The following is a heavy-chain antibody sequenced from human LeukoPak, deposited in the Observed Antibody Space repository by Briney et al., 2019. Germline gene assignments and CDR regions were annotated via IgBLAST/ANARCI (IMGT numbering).Heavy chain of an antibody. D-gene: IGHD1-26*01. Sequence: GGSLRLSCAASGFTFSRYSMNWVRQAPGKGLEWVSYISRSSSTIHYADSVKGRFTISRDNAKSSLFLQMNSLRAEDTAVYYCAVYSGSLLFAFDIWGQGTMVTVSS. CDR3: AVYSGSLLFAFDI. CDR1: GFTFSRYS. J-gene: IGHJ3*02. CDR2: ISRSSSTI. V-gene: IGHV3-48*04.